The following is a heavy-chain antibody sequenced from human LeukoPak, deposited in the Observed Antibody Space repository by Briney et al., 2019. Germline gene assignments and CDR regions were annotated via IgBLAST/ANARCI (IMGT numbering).Heavy chain of an antibody. D-gene: IGHD6-13*01. CDR2: IYSGGST. CDR1: GFTVSNNY. CDR3: ARDPPAVATNTYG. J-gene: IGHJ4*02. Sequence: PGGSLRLSCAASGFTVSNNYMNWVRQAPGKGLEWVSLIYSGGSTYYADSVEGRFTISRDNSKNTLYLQMNSLRVDDTAVYYCARDPPAVATNTYGWGQGTLVTVSS. V-gene: IGHV3-66*01.